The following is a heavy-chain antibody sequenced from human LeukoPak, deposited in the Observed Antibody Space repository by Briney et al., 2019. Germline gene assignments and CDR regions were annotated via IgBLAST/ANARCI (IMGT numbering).Heavy chain of an antibody. J-gene: IGHJ6*03. V-gene: IGHV1-46*01. CDR1: GYTFTSYG. Sequence: ASVKVSCKASGYTFTSYGISWVRQAPGQGLEWMGIINPSGGSTSYAQKFQGRVTMTRDMSTSTVYMELSSLRSEDTAVYYCARGTVGATFRYYYYYMDVWGKGTMVTISS. CDR2: INPSGGST. CDR3: ARGTVGATFRYYYYYMDV. D-gene: IGHD1-26*01.